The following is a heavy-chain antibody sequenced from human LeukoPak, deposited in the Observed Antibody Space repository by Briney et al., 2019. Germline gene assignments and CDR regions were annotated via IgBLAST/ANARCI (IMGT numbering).Heavy chain of an antibody. CDR3: ARRAGAYSHPYDY. V-gene: IGHV3-53*01. D-gene: IGHD4/OR15-4a*01. J-gene: IGHJ4*02. CDR1: GFTVSSNS. CDR2: IYSDNT. Sequence: GGSLRLSCTVSGFTVSSNSMSWVRQAPGKGLEWVSFIYSDNTHYSDSVKGRFTISRDNSKNTLYLQMNSLRAEDTAVYYRARRAGAYSHPYDYWGQGTLVSVSS.